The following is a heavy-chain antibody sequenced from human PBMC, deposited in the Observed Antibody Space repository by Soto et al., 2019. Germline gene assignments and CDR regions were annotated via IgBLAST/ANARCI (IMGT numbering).Heavy chain of an antibody. CDR3: ARGGSRRLQLLFVFDS. CDR1: GFTVSSNY. D-gene: IGHD1-1*01. J-gene: IGHJ4*02. CDR2: IYSGGST. Sequence: PGGSLRLSCAASGFTVSSNYMSWFRQAPGKGLEWVSVIYSGGSTYYADSVKDRFTISRDNSKNTLYLQMNGLRAEDTAVYYCARGGSRRLQLLFVFDSWGQGTLVTVSS. V-gene: IGHV3-53*01.